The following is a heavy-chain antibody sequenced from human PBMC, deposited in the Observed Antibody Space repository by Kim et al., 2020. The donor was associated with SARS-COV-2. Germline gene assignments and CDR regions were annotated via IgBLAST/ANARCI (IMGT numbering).Heavy chain of an antibody. CDR1: GFTFSSYG. D-gene: IGHD3-22*01. Sequence: GGSLRLSCAASGFTFSSYGMHWVRQAPGKGLEWVAVISYDGSNKYYADSVKGRFTISRDNSKNTLYLQMNSLRAEDTAVYYCAKDNINYDSSGFDYWGQGTLVTVSS. CDR3: AKDNINYDSSGFDY. CDR2: ISYDGSNK. J-gene: IGHJ4*02. V-gene: IGHV3-30*18.